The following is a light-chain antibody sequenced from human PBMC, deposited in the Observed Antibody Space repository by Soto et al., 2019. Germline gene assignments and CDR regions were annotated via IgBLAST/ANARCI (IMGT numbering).Light chain of an antibody. Sequence: QSALTQPASVSGSPGQSITISCTGTSSDVGGYNYVSWYQQHPGKAPKLMIYDVSNRPSGVSNRFSGSKSGNTASLTSSGLQAEDEADYYCSSYKSSSTLDVFGTGTKVTVL. CDR1: SSDVGGYNY. CDR2: DVS. CDR3: SSYKSSSTLDV. V-gene: IGLV2-14*01. J-gene: IGLJ1*01.